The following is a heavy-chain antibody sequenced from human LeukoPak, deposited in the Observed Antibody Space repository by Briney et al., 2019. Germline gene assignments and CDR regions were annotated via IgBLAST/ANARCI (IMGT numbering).Heavy chain of an antibody. CDR3: ARDPDGVATDY. CDR2: IYYSGST. Sequence: PSETLSLTCTVSGGSISSYYWSWIRQPPGKGLEWIGYIYYSGSTNYNPSLKSRVTISVDTSKNQFSLKLSSVTAADTAVYYCARDPDGVATDYWGQGTLVTVSS. CDR1: GGSISSYY. D-gene: IGHD5-12*01. V-gene: IGHV4-59*12. J-gene: IGHJ4*02.